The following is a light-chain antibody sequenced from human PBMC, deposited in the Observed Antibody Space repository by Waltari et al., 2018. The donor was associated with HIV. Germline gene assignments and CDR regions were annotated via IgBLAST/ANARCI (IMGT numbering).Light chain of an antibody. CDR1: SNNVGNQG. J-gene: IGLJ3*02. CDR3: AAWDTSLGVWV. CDR2: RIH. Sequence: QAGLTQPPSVSKGLGQTATLTCTGNSNNVGNQGAAWLQQHQGHPPKLVSYRIHNRPSGISDRLSASRSGNTASLTVTGLQPEDEADYYCAAWDTSLGVWVFGGGTRLTVL. V-gene: IGLV10-54*01.